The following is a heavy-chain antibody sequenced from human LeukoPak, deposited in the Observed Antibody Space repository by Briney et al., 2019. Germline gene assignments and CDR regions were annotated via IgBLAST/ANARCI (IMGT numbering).Heavy chain of an antibody. V-gene: IGHV3-23*01. D-gene: IGHD3-9*01. Sequence: GGSLRLSCAASGFTFKNYAMTWVRQAPGKGLQWISAISGRDDSTYYADSVKGRFTISRDISKNTLFLQMNNLRADDTAVYYCAKWGDYDVLTGYYDSDYWGQGTLVTVSS. CDR1: GFTFKNYA. J-gene: IGHJ4*02. CDR3: AKWGDYDVLTGYYDSDY. CDR2: ISGRDDST.